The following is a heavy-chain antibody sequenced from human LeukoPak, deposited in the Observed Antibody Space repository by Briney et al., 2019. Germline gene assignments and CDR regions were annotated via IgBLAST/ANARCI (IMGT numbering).Heavy chain of an antibody. CDR2: ISGSGGMT. V-gene: IGHV3-23*01. CDR1: GFIFSSHA. Sequence: GGSLRLSCAASGFIFSSHAMNWVRQAPGKGLEWVSVISGSGGMTYYADSVKGRFTISRDNSKNTLYLQMNSLRAEDTAVYYCAKSPVRGAPRWFDPWGQGTLVTVSS. CDR3: AKSPVRGAPRWFDP. J-gene: IGHJ5*02. D-gene: IGHD3-10*01.